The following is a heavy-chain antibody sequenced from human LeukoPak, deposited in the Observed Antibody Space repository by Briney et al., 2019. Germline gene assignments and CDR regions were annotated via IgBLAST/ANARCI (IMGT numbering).Heavy chain of an antibody. J-gene: IGHJ4*02. V-gene: IGHV1-18*01. CDR3: ARDKKFVGWNHGNSVGY. Sequence: ASVKVSCKAPGYTFVTYGISWVRQAPGQGLEWMGWINPHKGNTNYAQNFQDRVTMTTDTSTTTAYMELRSLRSDDTAVYYCARDKKFVGWNHGNSVGYWGQGTLVTVSS. CDR1: GYTFVTYG. D-gene: IGHD4-23*01. CDR2: INPHKGNT.